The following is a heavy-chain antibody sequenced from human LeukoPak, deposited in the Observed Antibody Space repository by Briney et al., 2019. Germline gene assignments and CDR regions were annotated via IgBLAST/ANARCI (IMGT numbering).Heavy chain of an antibody. CDR1: GFTFSNYT. Sequence: TGGSLRLSCAASGFTFSNYTMHWFRQAPGKGLEWVAVISSDGSTKFYADSVKGRFTISRDNSKNTLYVQMNSLRPDDTAIYYCARRYSSSSSDYWGQGTLVTVSS. CDR3: ARRYSSSSSDY. V-gene: IGHV3-30-3*01. D-gene: IGHD6-6*01. J-gene: IGHJ4*02. CDR2: ISSDGSTK.